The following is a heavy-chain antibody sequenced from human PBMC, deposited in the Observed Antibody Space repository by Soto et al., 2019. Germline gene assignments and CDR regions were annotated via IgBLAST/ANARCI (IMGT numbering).Heavy chain of an antibody. CDR3: AHRRCSSTSCYSYWFDP. CDR2: IYWDDDK. V-gene: IGHV2-5*02. Sequence: SGPTLVNPTQTLTLTCTFSGISLSTSGVGVGWIRQPPGKALEWLALIYWDDDKRYSPSLKSRLTITKDTSKNQVVLTMTNMDPVDTATYYCAHRRCSSTSCYSYWFDPWGQGTLVTVSS. CDR1: GISLSTSGVG. J-gene: IGHJ5*02. D-gene: IGHD2-2*01.